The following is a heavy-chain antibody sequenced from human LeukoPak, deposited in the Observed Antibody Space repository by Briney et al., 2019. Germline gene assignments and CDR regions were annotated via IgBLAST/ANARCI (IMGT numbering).Heavy chain of an antibody. J-gene: IGHJ6*03. D-gene: IGHD3-3*01. CDR2: ISGSGGST. Sequence: GGSLRLSCAASGFTFSSYAMSWVRQAPGKGLEWVSAISGSGGSTYYADSVKGRFTISRDNSKNTLYLQMNSLRAEDTAVYYCVVEWRVFDYYMDVWGKGTTVTVSS. CDR3: VVEWRVFDYYMDV. CDR1: GFTFSSYA. V-gene: IGHV3-23*01.